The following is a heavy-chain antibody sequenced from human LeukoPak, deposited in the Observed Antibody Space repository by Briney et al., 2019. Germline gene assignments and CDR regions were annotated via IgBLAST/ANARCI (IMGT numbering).Heavy chain of an antibody. CDR1: GFTFSSYA. J-gene: IGHJ4*02. D-gene: IGHD1-1*01. V-gene: IGHV3-23*01. Sequence: GGSLRLSCAASGFTFSSYAMSWVRQAPGKGLEWVSAISGSGGSTYYADSVKGRFTISRDNSENTLYLQINSLRVEDTAVYYCAKDTPTTGYHLDSWGRGTLVTVSS. CDR2: ISGSGGST. CDR3: AKDTPTTGYHLDS.